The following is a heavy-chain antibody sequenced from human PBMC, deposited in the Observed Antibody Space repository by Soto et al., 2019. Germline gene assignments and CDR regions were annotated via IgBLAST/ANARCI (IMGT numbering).Heavy chain of an antibody. J-gene: IGHJ4*02. D-gene: IGHD4-17*01. CDR2: IKAYSGNT. CDR1: GYTFPSST. CDR3: AIADYGDDDY. V-gene: IGHV1-18*01. Sequence: QVQLVQSGAEVKKPGASVKVSCKASGYTFPSSTISWLRQAPGQGLEWMGWIKAYSGNTNYAQKLQGRVTMTTDTSTNTAYMELGSLPSDDTAMYYCAIADYGDDDYWGQGTLVTVSS.